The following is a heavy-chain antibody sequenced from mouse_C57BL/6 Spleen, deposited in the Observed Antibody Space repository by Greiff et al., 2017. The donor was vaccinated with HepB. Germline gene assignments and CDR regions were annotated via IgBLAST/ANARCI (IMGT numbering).Heavy chain of an antibody. Sequence: QVQLQQPGAELVKPGASVTLSCKASGYTFTSYWMHWVKQRPGQGLEWIGMIHPNSGSTNYNEKFKSKATLTVDKSSSTAYMQLSSLTSEDSAVYYCARDGGYWYFDVWGTGTTVTVSS. J-gene: IGHJ1*03. CDR2: IHPNSGST. V-gene: IGHV1-64*01. D-gene: IGHD2-3*01. CDR1: GYTFTSYW. CDR3: ARDGGYWYFDV.